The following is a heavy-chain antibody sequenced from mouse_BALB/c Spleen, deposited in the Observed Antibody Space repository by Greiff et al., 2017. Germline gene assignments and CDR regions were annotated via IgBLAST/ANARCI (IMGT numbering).Heavy chain of an antibody. CDR1: GYSITSDYA. V-gene: IGHV3-2*02. Sequence: DVKLQESGPGLVKPSQSLSLTCTVTGYSITSDYAWNWIRQFPGNKLEWMGYISYSGSTSYNPSLKSRISITRDTSKNQFFLQLNSVTTEDTATYYCARSSYRYDEYYFDYWGQGTTLTVSS. CDR3: ARSSYRYDEYYFDY. D-gene: IGHD2-14*01. CDR2: ISYSGST. J-gene: IGHJ2*01.